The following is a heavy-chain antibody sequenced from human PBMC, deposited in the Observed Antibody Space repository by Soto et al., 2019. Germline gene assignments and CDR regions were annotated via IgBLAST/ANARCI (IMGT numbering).Heavy chain of an antibody. CDR3: ARGVYSCAAFDY. CDR1: GGSFSGYY. V-gene: IGHV4-34*09. Sequence: SETLSLTCAVYGGSFSGYYWSWIRQPPGKGLEWIGEINHSGSTYYNPSLKSRVTISVDTSKNQFSLKLSSVTAADTAVYYCARGVYSCAAFDYWGQGTLVTVSS. CDR2: INHSGST. D-gene: IGHD5-18*01. J-gene: IGHJ4*02.